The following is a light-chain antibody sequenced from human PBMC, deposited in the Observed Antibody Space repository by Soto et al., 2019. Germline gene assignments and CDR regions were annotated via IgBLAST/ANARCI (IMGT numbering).Light chain of an antibody. CDR1: QSVSSSF. CDR3: QQYHSWRT. V-gene: IGKV3-20*01. J-gene: IGKJ1*01. CDR2: GAS. Sequence: EIVLTQSPGTLSLSPGERATLSCRASQSVSSSFLAWYQQKPGQAPRLLIYGASNRATGIPDRFSGSGSGTDFTLTISGLQSEDFGVFYCQQYHSWRTFGQGTNVEIK.